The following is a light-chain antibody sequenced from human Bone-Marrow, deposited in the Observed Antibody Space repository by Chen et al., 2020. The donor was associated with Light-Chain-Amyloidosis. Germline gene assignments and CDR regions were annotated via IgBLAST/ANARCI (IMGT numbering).Light chain of an antibody. V-gene: IGLV3-25*03. Sequence: SYELPQPPSVSVSPGQTSRLTCSGDDLPTKYAYWYQQKPGQAPVLVIRRDTERPSGISERFSGSSSGTTATLTISGVQAEDEADYHCQSADSSGTYEVIFGGGTKLTVL. J-gene: IGLJ2*01. CDR1: DLPTKY. CDR2: RDT. CDR3: QSADSSGTYEVI.